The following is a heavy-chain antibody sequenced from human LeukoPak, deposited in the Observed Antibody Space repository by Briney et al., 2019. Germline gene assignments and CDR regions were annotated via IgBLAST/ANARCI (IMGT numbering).Heavy chain of an antibody. V-gene: IGHV5-51*01. CDR2: IYPGDSDT. CDR3: ATNTGPNSPYCSGGSCYDVSYYYGMDV. J-gene: IGHJ6*02. D-gene: IGHD2-15*01. Sequence: GESLKISCKGSGYSFTSYWIGWVRQMPGKGLEWMGIIYPGDSDTRYSPSFQGQVTISADKSISTAYLQWSSLKASDTAMHYCATNTGPNSPYCSGGSCYDVSYYYGMDVWGQGTTVTVSS. CDR1: GYSFTSYW.